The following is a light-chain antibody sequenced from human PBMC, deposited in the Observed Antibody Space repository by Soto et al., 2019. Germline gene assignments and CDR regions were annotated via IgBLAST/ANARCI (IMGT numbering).Light chain of an antibody. CDR1: SSDVGGYNY. Sequence: QSALTQPASVSGSPGQSITISCTGTSSDVGGYNYVSWYQQHPGKAPKLMIYDVSNRPSGVSNRFAGSKSGNTASLTISGLQAEYEAEDYCSSYTSSRSVVFGGGTKLTVL. CDR3: SSYTSSRSVV. J-gene: IGLJ2*01. CDR2: DVS. V-gene: IGLV2-14*01.